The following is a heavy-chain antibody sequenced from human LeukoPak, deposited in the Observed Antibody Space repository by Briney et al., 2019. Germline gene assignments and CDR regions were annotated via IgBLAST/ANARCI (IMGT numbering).Heavy chain of an antibody. CDR2: IKQDGSEK. Sequence: PGGSLRLSCAASGFTFSSYWMSWVRQAPGKGLEWLANIKQDGSEKYYVDSVKGRFTISRDNAKNSLYLQMNSLRAEDTAVYYCAKGGWQLLPDAFDIWGQGTMVTVSS. CDR1: GFTFSSYW. D-gene: IGHD1-26*01. CDR3: AKGGWQLLPDAFDI. V-gene: IGHV3-7*01. J-gene: IGHJ3*02.